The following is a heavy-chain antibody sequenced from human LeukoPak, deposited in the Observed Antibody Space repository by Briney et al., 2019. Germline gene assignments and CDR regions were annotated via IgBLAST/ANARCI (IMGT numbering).Heavy chain of an antibody. V-gene: IGHV1-2*06. J-gene: IGHJ4*02. CDR2: INPNSGGT. Sequence: ASVKVSCKASGYTFTGYYIHWVRQAPGQGLEWMGRINPNSGGTNYAQKFQGRVTMTRDTSISTAYMELNRLRSDDTAVYYCARDWTSTAALDYWGQGTLVTVSS. CDR3: ARDWTSTAALDY. CDR1: GYTFTGYY. D-gene: IGHD6-13*01.